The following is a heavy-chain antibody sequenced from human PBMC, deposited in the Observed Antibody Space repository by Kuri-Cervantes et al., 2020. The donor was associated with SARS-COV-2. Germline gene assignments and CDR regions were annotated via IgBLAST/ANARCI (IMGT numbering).Heavy chain of an antibody. CDR3: ARDGRKAADY. CDR1: GGTFSSYA. D-gene: IGHD1-1*01. J-gene: IGHJ4*02. V-gene: IGHV1-69*10. Sequence: SVKVSCKASGGTFSSYAISWVRQAPGQGLEWMGGIIPILGTANYAQKFQGRVTMTRDTSTSTVYMELSSLRSEDTAVYYCARDGRKAADYWGQGTLVTVSS. CDR2: IIPILGTA.